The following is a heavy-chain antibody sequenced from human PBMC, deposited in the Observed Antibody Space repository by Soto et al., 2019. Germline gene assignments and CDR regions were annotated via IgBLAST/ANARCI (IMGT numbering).Heavy chain of an antibody. J-gene: IGHJ4*02. CDR3: ARKPETGSTVPFDY. CDR2: ISSDGRTK. D-gene: IGHD1-1*01. CDR1: EFTCSGYG. Sequence: GGSMRLSSRASEFTCSGYGVHWVRQAPGKGLEWVAVISSDGRTKYYADSVRGRFTISRDNSMNTLYLQMDSLSADDTAVYYCARKPETGSTVPFDYWGQGTLVTVSS. V-gene: IGHV3-30*03.